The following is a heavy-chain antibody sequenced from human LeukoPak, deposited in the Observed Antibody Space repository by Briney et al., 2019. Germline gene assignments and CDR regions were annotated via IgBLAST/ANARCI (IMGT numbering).Heavy chain of an antibody. V-gene: IGHV1-18*01. Sequence: SVKVSCKASGYTFSSYGISWVRQAPRQGLEWMGWISGHNGNTNYAQKLQGRVTMTTDTSTSTAYMELRNLRSDDTAVYYCARVIRSPLGYCSGGSCYFFDYWGQGTLVTVSS. CDR2: ISGHNGNT. CDR3: ARVIRSPLGYCSGGSCYFFDY. D-gene: IGHD2-15*01. CDR1: GYTFSSYG. J-gene: IGHJ4*02.